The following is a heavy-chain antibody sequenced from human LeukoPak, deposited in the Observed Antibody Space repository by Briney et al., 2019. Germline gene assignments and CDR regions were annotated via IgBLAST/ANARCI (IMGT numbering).Heavy chain of an antibody. J-gene: IGHJ4*02. CDR2: ISYDGSNK. D-gene: IGHD3-10*01. CDR3: AKDSGGPLG. CDR1: GFTFSSYG. V-gene: IGHV3-30*18. Sequence: GGSLRLSCAASGFTFSSYGMHWVRQAPGKGLEWVAVISYDGSNKYYADSVKGRFTISRDNSKNTLYLQMNSLRAEDTAVYYCAKDSGGPLGWGQGTLVTVSS.